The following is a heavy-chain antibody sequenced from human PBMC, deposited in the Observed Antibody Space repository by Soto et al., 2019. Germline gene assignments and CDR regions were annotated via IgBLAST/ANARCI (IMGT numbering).Heavy chain of an antibody. CDR1: GFTFTNYR. V-gene: IGHV3-74*01. CDR2: INSDGTRI. Sequence: PGGSLRLSCAASGFTFTNYRIHWVRQAPGKELVWVARINSDGTRINYADSVKGRFTISRDNAKNTVFLQMNSLRDEDSAVYFCARAGDWNYVQDLWGQGTLVTVSS. D-gene: IGHD1-7*01. J-gene: IGHJ5*02. CDR3: ARAGDWNYVQDL.